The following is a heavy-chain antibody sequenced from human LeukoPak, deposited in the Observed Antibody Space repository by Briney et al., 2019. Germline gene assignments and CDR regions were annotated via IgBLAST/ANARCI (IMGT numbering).Heavy chain of an antibody. CDR3: ARETYRYYDSSGYYYGKGGAFDI. Sequence: GESLRLSCAASGFTFSSYSMNWVRQAPGKGVEWVAVISYDGSNKYYADSVKGRFTISRDNSKNTLYLQMNSLRAEDTAVYYCARETYRYYDSSGYYYGKGGAFDIWGQGTMVTVSS. CDR2: ISYDGSNK. D-gene: IGHD3-22*01. CDR1: GFTFSSYS. V-gene: IGHV3-30*03. J-gene: IGHJ3*02.